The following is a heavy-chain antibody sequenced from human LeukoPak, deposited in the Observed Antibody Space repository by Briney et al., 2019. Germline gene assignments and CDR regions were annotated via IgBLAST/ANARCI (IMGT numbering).Heavy chain of an antibody. D-gene: IGHD1-26*01. CDR3: ARDKSVGDNAWWFDP. J-gene: IGHJ5*02. CDR1: GYTFTGYY. V-gene: IGHV1-46*01. Sequence: ASVKVSCKASGYTFTGYYMHWVRQAPGQGLEWMGLINPTGGSTGYAQKFQGRVTMTRDMSTSTDYMELSSLRSEDTAIYYCARDKSVGDNAWWFDPWGQGTLVTVSS. CDR2: INPTGGST.